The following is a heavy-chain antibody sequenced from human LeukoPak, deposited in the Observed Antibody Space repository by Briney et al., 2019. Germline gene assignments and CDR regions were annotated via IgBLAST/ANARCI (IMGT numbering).Heavy chain of an antibody. CDR2: INTVGSRT. V-gene: IGHV3-74*01. J-gene: IGHJ4*02. Sequence: GGSLRLSCAASGLTFSSYWMHWVRQAPGKGLVWVSHINTVGSRTSYADSVKGRFTISRDNAKNTLYLQMNSLRAEDTAVYYCARPLAVCSGGSCYPYYFDYWGQGTLVTASS. CDR1: GLTFSSYW. D-gene: IGHD2-15*01. CDR3: ARPLAVCSGGSCYPYYFDY.